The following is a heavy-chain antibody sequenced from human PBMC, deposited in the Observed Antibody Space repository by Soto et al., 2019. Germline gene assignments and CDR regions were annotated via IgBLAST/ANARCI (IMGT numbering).Heavy chain of an antibody. D-gene: IGHD3-22*01. Sequence: GASVKVSCKASGGTFSSYAISWVRQAPGQGLEWMGGIIPIFGTANYAQKFQGRVTITADESTSTAYMELSSLRSEDTAVYYCASAYYYDSSGYYRSFDYWGQGTLVTVSS. CDR3: ASAYYYDSSGYYRSFDY. V-gene: IGHV1-69*13. CDR2: IIPIFGTA. J-gene: IGHJ4*02. CDR1: GGTFSSYA.